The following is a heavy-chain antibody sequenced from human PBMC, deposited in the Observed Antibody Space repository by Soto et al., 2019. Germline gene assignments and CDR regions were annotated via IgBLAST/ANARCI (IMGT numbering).Heavy chain of an antibody. D-gene: IGHD2-15*01. V-gene: IGHV4-4*02. Sequence: QVRLQESGPGLVKPSGTLSLTCAVSSGSISSSNWWSWVRQPPGKGLEWIGEIYHSGSTNYNPSLKSRVTISVDKSKNQFSLKLSSVTAADTAVYYCARGPNCSGGSCYSGAYWYFDLWGRGTLVTVSS. CDR3: ARGPNCSGGSCYSGAYWYFDL. CDR2: IYHSGST. CDR1: SGSISSSNW. J-gene: IGHJ2*01.